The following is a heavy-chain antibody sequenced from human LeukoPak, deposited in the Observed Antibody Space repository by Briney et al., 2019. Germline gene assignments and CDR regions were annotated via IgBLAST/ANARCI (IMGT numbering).Heavy chain of an antibody. J-gene: IGHJ4*02. V-gene: IGHV4-31*03. CDR2: IYYSGST. CDR1: GGSISSGGYY. CDR3: AREISYGDYHHYFDY. D-gene: IGHD4-17*01. Sequence: PSQTLSLTCTVSGGSISSGGYYWSWIRQHPGKGLEWIGYIYYSGSTYYNPSLKSRVTISVDTSKNQFSLKLSSVTAADTAVYYCAREISYGDYHHYFDYWGQGILVTVSS.